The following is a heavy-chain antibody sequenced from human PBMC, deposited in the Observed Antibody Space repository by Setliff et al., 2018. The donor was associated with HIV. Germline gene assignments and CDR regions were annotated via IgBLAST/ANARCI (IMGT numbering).Heavy chain of an antibody. CDR2: INPSGDNT. CDR3: ARESLGVLVPATMYWFDP. CDR1: GYTFTSYY. V-gene: IGHV1-46*01. Sequence: ASVKVSCKASGYTFTSYYIHWVRQAPGQGLEWMGIINPSGDNTNYALKFQGRVTMTRDTSTSTVYMELSSLRSEDTAVYFCARESLGVLVPATMYWFDPWGQGTLVTVSS. D-gene: IGHD2-2*01. J-gene: IGHJ5*02.